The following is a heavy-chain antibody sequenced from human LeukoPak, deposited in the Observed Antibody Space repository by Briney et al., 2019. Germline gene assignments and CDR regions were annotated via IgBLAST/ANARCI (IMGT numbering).Heavy chain of an antibody. Sequence: PGGSLRLSCAASGFTFSNYWMHWVRQAPGKGLVWVSRINTDGSTINYADSVKGRFTISRGDAKNTPYLHMYSLRVEDTAIYYCARAGSYRFDYWGQGTLVTVSS. V-gene: IGHV3-74*01. J-gene: IGHJ4*02. CDR2: INTDGSTI. D-gene: IGHD3-16*02. CDR1: GFTFSNYW. CDR3: ARAGSYRFDY.